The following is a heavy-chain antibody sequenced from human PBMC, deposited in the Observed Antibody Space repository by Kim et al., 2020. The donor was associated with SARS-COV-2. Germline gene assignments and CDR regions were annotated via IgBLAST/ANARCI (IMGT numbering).Heavy chain of an antibody. CDR2: IYYSGST. V-gene: IGHV4-59*13. D-gene: IGHD3-22*01. J-gene: IGHJ6*02. CDR1: GGSISSYY. CDR3: ARGGLRYYDSSGYSDDYYYYGMDV. Sequence: SETLSLTCTVSGGSISSYYWSWIRQPPGKGLEWIGYIYYSGSTNYNPSLKSRVTISVDTSKNQFSLKLSSVTAADTAVYYCARGGLRYYDSSGYSDDYYYYGMDVWGQGTTVTVSS.